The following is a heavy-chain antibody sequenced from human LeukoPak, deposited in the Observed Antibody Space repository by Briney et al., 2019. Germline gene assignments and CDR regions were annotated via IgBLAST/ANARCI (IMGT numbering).Heavy chain of an antibody. Sequence: ASVKVSCKASGYTFTTYYVHWVRQAPGQGLEWMGIVNPSVGSTTYAQGFQGRVTMSSDTSTSTLYMELSSLRSEDTAVYYCARDPSDVNALDLWGQGTMVTVSS. J-gene: IGHJ3*01. D-gene: IGHD2-2*01. CDR1: GYTFTTYY. CDR2: VNPSVGST. CDR3: ARDPSDVNALDL. V-gene: IGHV1-46*01.